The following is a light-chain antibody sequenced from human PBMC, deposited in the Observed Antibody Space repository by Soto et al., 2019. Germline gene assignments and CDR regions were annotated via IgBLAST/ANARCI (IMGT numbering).Light chain of an antibody. CDR3: QQYDSYPYT. J-gene: IGKJ2*01. CDR2: KAS. Sequence: DIQMTQSPSTLSASVGDRVTITCRASQTISSWLAWYQQKPGKAPNLLIYKASNLESGVPSRFSGSGSGTEFTLTLSSLQPDDFATYYCQQYDSYPYTFGQGTKLEIK. V-gene: IGKV1-5*03. CDR1: QTISSW.